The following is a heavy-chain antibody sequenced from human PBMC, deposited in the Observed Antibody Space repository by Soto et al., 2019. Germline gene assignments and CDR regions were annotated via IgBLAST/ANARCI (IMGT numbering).Heavy chain of an antibody. CDR2: IFWNDDK. D-gene: IGHD1-1*01. CDR1: GFSLSTSEVG. J-gene: IGHJ4*02. Sequence: QIPLKESGHALVKPTQTLTLTCTFSGFSLSTSEVGVGWIRQPPGKALEWRALIFWNDDKRYSPTLKSRLTITKDISRNQVVLTMTNMDPVDTATYYCAHIGVYNTFDYWGQGTLVTVS. CDR3: AHIGVYNTFDY. V-gene: IGHV2-5*01.